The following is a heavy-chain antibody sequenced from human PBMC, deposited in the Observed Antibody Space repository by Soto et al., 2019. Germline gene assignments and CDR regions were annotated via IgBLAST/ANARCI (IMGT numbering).Heavy chain of an antibody. J-gene: IGHJ3*01. V-gene: IGHV3-48*01. CDR2: IRSSPFAI. CDR1: GFTFSAYS. CDR3: VRDHNYAFDV. Sequence: EVQLMESGGDLVHPGGSLRLSCAASGFTFSAYSMNWVRQAPGKGLEWLSYIRSSPFAIHYADSVKGRFTISRDDAKNSLYPQMYSLNAEDTAVYYCVRDHNYAFDVWGQGTMVTVSS.